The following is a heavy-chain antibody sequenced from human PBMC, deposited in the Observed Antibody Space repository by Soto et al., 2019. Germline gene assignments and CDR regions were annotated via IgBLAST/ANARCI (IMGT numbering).Heavy chain of an antibody. CDR3: ARDSSSSSDYGMDV. J-gene: IGHJ6*02. CDR1: GFTFSSYS. V-gene: IGHV3-21*01. Sequence: GSLRLSCAASGFTFSSYSMNWVRQAPGRGLEWVSSISSSSYIYYADSVKGRFTISRDNAKNSLYLQMNSLRAEDTAVYYCARDSSSSSDYGMDVWGQGTTVTVSS. CDR2: ISSSSYI. D-gene: IGHD6-13*01.